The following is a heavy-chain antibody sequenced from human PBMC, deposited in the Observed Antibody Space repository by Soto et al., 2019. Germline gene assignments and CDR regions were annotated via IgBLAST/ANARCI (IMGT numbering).Heavy chain of an antibody. Sequence: SLSLPCTVSGGCFSSGYFDWSWIRQPPGKGLEWIGYIYYSGSTYYHPSLKSRVTISVDTSKNQFSLKLSSVTAADTAVYYCASQRFGELYYYYYGMDVWGQGTTVTVSS. CDR3: ASQRFGELYYYYYGMDV. D-gene: IGHD3-10*01. V-gene: IGHV4-30-4*01. CDR1: GGCFSSGYFD. J-gene: IGHJ6*02. CDR2: IYYSGST.